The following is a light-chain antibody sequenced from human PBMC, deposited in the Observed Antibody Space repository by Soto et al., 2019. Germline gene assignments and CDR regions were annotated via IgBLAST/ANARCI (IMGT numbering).Light chain of an antibody. CDR2: EVS. CDR3: SSYAGSTPYV. J-gene: IGLJ1*01. CDR1: SSDVGGYNY. Sequence: QSVLTQPPSASGSPGQSVTISCTGTSSDVGGYNYVSWYQQHPGKAPILMIYEVSKRPSGVPDRFSGSKSGNTASLTVSGLQAEDEADYYCSSYAGSTPYVFGTGTKVTVL. V-gene: IGLV2-8*01.